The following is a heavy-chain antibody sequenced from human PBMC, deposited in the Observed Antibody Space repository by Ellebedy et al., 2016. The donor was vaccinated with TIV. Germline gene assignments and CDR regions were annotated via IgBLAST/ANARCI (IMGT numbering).Heavy chain of an antibody. J-gene: IGHJ5*02. CDR3: VCSTGWSPLMPIRFDP. CDR1: GFTFSTYA. CDR2: ISRSGGIGGGT. V-gene: IGHV3-23*01. D-gene: IGHD6-13*01. Sequence: GESLKISCAASGFTFSTYAMSWVRQAPGKGLEWISAISRSGGIGGGTYYAHSVKGRFTISRDNSKNTLNLHMNSLRADDTAVYYCVCSTGWSPLMPIRFDPWGQGTLVTVSS.